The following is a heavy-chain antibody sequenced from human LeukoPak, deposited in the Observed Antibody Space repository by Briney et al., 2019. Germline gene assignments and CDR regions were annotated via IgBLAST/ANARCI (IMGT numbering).Heavy chain of an antibody. D-gene: IGHD3-3*01. CDR3: ARGLNLRSDYYTGYFDH. J-gene: IGHJ4*02. V-gene: IGHV4-31*03. CDR1: GASTSSGGYY. Sequence: SETLSLTCTVSGASTSSGGYYWSWIRQHPGKGLEFIGYIDYSETTYYNPSLESRAGLSLETSKNRYSLTVNSVTVEDSAVYFCARGLNLRSDYYTGYFDHWGQGTLVTVSS. CDR2: IDYSETT.